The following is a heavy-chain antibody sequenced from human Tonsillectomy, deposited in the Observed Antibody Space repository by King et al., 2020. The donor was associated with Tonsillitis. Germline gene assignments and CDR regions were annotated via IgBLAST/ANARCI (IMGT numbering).Heavy chain of an antibody. Sequence: VQLQESGPGLVKPSETLSLTCTVSGGSISSYYWSWIRQPPGKGLEWIGYIYYSGSTNYNPSLKSRVTISVDTSKNQFSLKLSSVTAADTAVYYCARLMVYYVMDVWGQGTTVTVSS. CDR3: ARLMVYYVMDV. CDR2: IYYSGST. CDR1: GGSISSYY. J-gene: IGHJ6*02. V-gene: IGHV4-59*08. D-gene: IGHD2-8*01.